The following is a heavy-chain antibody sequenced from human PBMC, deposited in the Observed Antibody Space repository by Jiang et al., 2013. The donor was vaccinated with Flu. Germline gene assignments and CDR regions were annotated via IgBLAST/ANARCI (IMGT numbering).Heavy chain of an antibody. CDR2: IYTMGA. Sequence: WIGRIYTMGAQLQPSLKSRVTMSVDTSKNQFSLKLSSVTAADTAVYYCARDRGSRNLGIFDYWGQGTLVTVSS. V-gene: IGHV4-4*07. J-gene: IGHJ4*02. CDR3: ARDRGSRNLGIFDY. D-gene: IGHD1-26*01.